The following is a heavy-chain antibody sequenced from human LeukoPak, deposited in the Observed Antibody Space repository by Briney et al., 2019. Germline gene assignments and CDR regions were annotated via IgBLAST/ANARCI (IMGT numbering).Heavy chain of an antibody. J-gene: IGHJ4*02. V-gene: IGHV3-48*03. CDR3: AGDKTTGGWYEFDY. D-gene: IGHD6-19*01. CDR1: GFTFSSYE. Sequence: GGSLRLSCAASGFTFSSYEMNWVRQAPGKGLEWVSYIGSSGSTIYYADSVKGRFTISRDNAKNSLYLQMNSLRAEDTAVYYCAGDKTTGGWYEFDYWGQGTLVTVSS. CDR2: IGSSGSTI.